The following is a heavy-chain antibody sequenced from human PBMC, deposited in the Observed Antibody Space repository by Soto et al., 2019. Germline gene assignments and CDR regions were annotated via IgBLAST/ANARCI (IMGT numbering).Heavy chain of an antibody. D-gene: IGHD6-6*01. CDR3: AKALKQLVPWHDAFDI. V-gene: IGHV3-23*01. J-gene: IGHJ3*02. CDR2: ISGSGGST. CDR1: GFTFSSYA. Sequence: PGGSLRLSCAASGFTFSSYAMSWVRQAPGKGLEWVSAISGSGGSTYYADSVKGRFTISRDNSKNTLYLQMNSLRAEDTAVYYCAKALKQLVPWHDAFDIWGQGTMVTVSS.